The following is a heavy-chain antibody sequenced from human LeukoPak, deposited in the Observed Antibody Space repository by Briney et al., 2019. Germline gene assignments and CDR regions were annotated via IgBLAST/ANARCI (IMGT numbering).Heavy chain of an antibody. CDR1: GFTFSSYA. J-gene: IGHJ4*02. Sequence: GGSLRLSCAASGFTFSSYAMSWVRQGPGEGLEWVSSISNSGRTTYYADSVKGRFTISRDNSHNTLYLQMNNLRAEDTAVYYCARIGYSSSSLDYWGQGTLVTVSS. D-gene: IGHD6-6*01. CDR3: ARIGYSSSSLDY. CDR2: ISNSGRTT. V-gene: IGHV3-23*01.